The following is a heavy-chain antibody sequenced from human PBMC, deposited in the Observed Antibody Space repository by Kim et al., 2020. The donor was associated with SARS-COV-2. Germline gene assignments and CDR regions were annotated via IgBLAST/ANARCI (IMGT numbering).Heavy chain of an antibody. J-gene: IGHJ6*04. D-gene: IGHD3-10*01. Sequence: GGSLRLSCAASGFTFDDYAMHWVRQLPGKGLEWVSRISWDGGRIGYADSVEGRFTISRDNAKNSLYLQMNSLRDEDTALYYCAKVKTGDGWFMDVWGKGTTGTVSP. V-gene: IGHV3-9*01. CDR3: AKVKTGDGWFMDV. CDR1: GFTFDDYA. CDR2: ISWDGGRI.